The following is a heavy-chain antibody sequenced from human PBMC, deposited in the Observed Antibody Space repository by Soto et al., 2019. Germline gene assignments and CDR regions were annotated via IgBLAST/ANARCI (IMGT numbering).Heavy chain of an antibody. CDR1: GYSFTSYW. Sequence: PGESLKISCKGSGYSFTSYWIGWVRQMPGKGLEWMGIIYPGDSDTRYSPSFQGQVTISADQSISTAYLQWSSLKASDTAMYYCVRPGETAMAPFDYWGQGTLVTVSS. J-gene: IGHJ4*02. D-gene: IGHD5-18*01. CDR2: IYPGDSDT. V-gene: IGHV5-51*01. CDR3: VRPGETAMAPFDY.